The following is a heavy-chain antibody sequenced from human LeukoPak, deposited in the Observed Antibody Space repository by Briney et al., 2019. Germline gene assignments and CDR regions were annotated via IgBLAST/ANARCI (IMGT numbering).Heavy chain of an antibody. D-gene: IGHD6-6*01. CDR3: ARGGSIAARPIDY. J-gene: IGHJ4*02. CDR1: GFTFSSYA. Sequence: GGSLRLSCAASGFTFSSYAMHWVRQAPGKGLEYVSAISSNGGSTYYANSVKGRFTISRGNSKNTLFLQMGSLRAEDMAVYYCARGGSIAARPIDYWGQGTLVTVSS. CDR2: ISSNGGST. V-gene: IGHV3-64*01.